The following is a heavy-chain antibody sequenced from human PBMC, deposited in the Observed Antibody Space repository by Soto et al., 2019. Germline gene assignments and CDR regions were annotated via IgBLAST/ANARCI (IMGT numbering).Heavy chain of an antibody. V-gene: IGHV3-33*01. D-gene: IGHD3-16*01. J-gene: IGHJ3*02. CDR3: ARRWGYDAFDI. CDR2: IWYDGSNK. CDR1: GFTFSSYG. Sequence: QVQLVESGGGVVQPGRSLRLSCAASGFTFSSYGMHWVRQAPGKGLEWVAVIWYDGSNKYYADSEKGRFTISRDNSKNTLYLQMNSLRAEDTAVYYCARRWGYDAFDIWGQGTMVTVSS.